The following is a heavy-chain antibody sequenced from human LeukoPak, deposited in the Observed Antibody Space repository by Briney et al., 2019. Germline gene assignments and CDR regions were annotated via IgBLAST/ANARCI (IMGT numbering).Heavy chain of an antibody. D-gene: IGHD2-2*01. Sequence: GASVKVSCKASGGTFSSYAISWVRQAPGQGLEWMGRIIPILGIANYAQKVQGRVTITADKSTSTACMELSSLRSEDTAVYYCATVPAAKDYYYYYGMDVWGQGTTVTVSS. V-gene: IGHV1-69*04. CDR1: GGTFSSYA. J-gene: IGHJ6*02. CDR2: IIPILGIA. CDR3: ATVPAAKDYYYYYGMDV.